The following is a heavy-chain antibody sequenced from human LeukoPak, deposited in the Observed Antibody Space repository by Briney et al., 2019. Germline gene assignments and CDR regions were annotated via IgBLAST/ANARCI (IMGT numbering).Heavy chain of an antibody. CDR1: GGSISSYY. CDR2: IYYSGST. CDR3: ARGHWGPVAGAFDI. D-gene: IGHD3-16*01. Sequence: SETLSLTCTVSGGSISSYYWSWLRQPPGKGLEWIGDIYYSGSTNYNPSMKSRVTISVDTSKNQFSLKLSSVTAADTAVYYCARGHWGPVAGAFDIWGQGTMVTVSS. J-gene: IGHJ3*02. V-gene: IGHV4-59*01.